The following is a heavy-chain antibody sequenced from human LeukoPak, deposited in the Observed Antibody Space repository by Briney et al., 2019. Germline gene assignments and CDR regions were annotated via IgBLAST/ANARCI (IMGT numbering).Heavy chain of an antibody. CDR1: GYTLTNYA. Sequence: ASVKVSCKASGYTLTNYAMNWVRPAPGQGLEWMGWINTNTGNPTYAQSFTGRFVFSMDTSVSTAYLHISSLKGEDTAVYYCAREEILRWFGEFLFDYGGQGTLVTVSS. D-gene: IGHD3-10*01. V-gene: IGHV7-4-1*02. J-gene: IGHJ4*02. CDR3: AREEILRWFGEFLFDY. CDR2: INTNTGNP.